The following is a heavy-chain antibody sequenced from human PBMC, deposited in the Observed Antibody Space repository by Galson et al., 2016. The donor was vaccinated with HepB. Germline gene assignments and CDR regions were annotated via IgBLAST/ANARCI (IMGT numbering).Heavy chain of an antibody. CDR1: GGTFSSNT. D-gene: IGHD5-12*01. CDR3: ARGFGGYDLNYLDY. Sequence: SVKVSCKAPGGTFSSNTVTWVRQAPGQGLEWMGRIIPIPDVANYAQKFQGRVTITADKSTSTAYLELSNLSSEDTAIYYWARGFGGYDLNYLDYWGQGTLVTVSS. CDR2: IIPIPDVA. V-gene: IGHV1-69*02. J-gene: IGHJ4*02.